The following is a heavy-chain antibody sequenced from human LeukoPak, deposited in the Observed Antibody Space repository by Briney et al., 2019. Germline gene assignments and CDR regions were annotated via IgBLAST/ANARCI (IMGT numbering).Heavy chain of an antibody. D-gene: IGHD7-27*01. V-gene: IGHV3-30-3*01. J-gene: IGHJ4*02. CDR1: GITLSSYD. Sequence: PGGSLRLSCAASGITLSSYDMHWVRQAPGKALEWVAVISYDGSNKDYADSVKGRFTISRDNSKNTLDLQMNSLRAEDTAVYYCARANWGHPMYYFDYWGQGTLVTVSS. CDR3: ARANWGHPMYYFDY. CDR2: ISYDGSNK.